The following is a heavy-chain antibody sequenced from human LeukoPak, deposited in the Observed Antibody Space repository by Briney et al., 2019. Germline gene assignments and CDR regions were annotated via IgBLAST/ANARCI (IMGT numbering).Heavy chain of an antibody. V-gene: IGHV4-61*02. J-gene: IGHJ4*02. CDR3: VDGSSGWFRAVVY. Sequence: PSETLSHTCTVSGGSISSGSYYWSWIRQPAGKGLEWIGRIYTSGSTNYNPSLKSRVTISVDTSKNQFSLKLSSVTAADTAVYYCVDGSSGWFRAVVYWGQGTLVTVSS. CDR1: GGSISSGSYY. D-gene: IGHD6-19*01. CDR2: IYTSGST.